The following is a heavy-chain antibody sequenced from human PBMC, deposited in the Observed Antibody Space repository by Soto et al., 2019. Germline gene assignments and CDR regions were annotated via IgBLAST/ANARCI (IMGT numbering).Heavy chain of an antibody. Sequence: QVQLVQSGAEVKKPGASVKVSCKASGYIFTIYGISWVRQAPGQGLEWMGWISRYNGNTDYAQNLQDRVTMTSDTSTSTVYMELRSLRSDDTAVYYCARVDYYESSGYYGYWGQGTLITVSS. CDR2: ISRYNGNT. CDR1: GYIFTIYG. J-gene: IGHJ4*02. D-gene: IGHD3-22*01. CDR3: ARVDYYESSGYYGY. V-gene: IGHV1-18*04.